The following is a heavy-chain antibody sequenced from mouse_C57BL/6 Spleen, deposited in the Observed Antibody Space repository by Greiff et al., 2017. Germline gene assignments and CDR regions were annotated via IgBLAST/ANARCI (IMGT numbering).Heavy chain of an antibody. CDR1: GFTFSDYG. J-gene: IGHJ4*01. CDR3: ARPPYYYGSSPYYYAMDY. CDR2: ISSGSSTI. V-gene: IGHV5-17*01. Sequence: DVKLVESGGGLVKPGGSLKLSCAASGFTFSDYGMHWVRQAPEKGLEWVAYISSGSSTIYYADTVKGRFTISRDNAKNTLFLQMTSLRSEDTAMYYCARPPYYYGSSPYYYAMDYWGQGTSVTVSS. D-gene: IGHD1-1*01.